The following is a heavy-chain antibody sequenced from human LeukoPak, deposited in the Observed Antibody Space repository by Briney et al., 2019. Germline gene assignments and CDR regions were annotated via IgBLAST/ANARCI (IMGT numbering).Heavy chain of an antibody. J-gene: IGHJ6*03. CDR1: GGTFSSYA. V-gene: IGHV1-69*05. CDR2: IIPIFGTA. Sequence: SVKVSCKASGGTFSSYAISWVRQAPGQGLEWMGGIIPIFGTANYAQKFQGRVTITTDESTSTAYMELSSLRSEDTAVYYCARGPRGYYYYYMDAWGKGTTVTVSS. CDR3: ARGPRGYYYYYMDA.